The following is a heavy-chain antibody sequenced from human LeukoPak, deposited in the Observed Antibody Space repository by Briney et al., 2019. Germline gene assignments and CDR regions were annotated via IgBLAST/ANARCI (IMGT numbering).Heavy chain of an antibody. Sequence: VASVKVSCKASGGTFSSYAISWVRQAPGQGLEWMGGIIPIFGTANYAQKFQSRVTITADESTSTAYMELSSLRSEDTAVYYCATPRAAASYNYYYYDMDVGGKRTTVTVSS. CDR3: ATPRAAASYNYYYYDMDV. CDR2: IIPIFGTA. CDR1: GGTFSSYA. V-gene: IGHV1-69*01. D-gene: IGHD6-13*01. J-gene: IGHJ6*03.